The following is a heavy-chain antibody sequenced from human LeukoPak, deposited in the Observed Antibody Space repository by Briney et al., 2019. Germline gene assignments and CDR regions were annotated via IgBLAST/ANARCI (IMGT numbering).Heavy chain of an antibody. V-gene: IGHV4-39*07. J-gene: IGHJ4*02. CDR2: IYYSGST. D-gene: IGHD1-26*01. CDR3: ARAVVGGSYSHFDY. CDR1: GGSISSSSYY. Sequence: SETLSLTCTVSGGSISSSSYYWGWIRQPPGKGLEWIGSIYYSGSTYYNPSLKSRVTISVDTSENQFSLNLSSVTAADTAVYYCARAVVGGSYSHFDYWGQGTLVTVSS.